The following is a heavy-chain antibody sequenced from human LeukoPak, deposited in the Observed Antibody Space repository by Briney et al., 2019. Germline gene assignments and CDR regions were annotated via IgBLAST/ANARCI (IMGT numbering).Heavy chain of an antibody. J-gene: IGHJ4*02. V-gene: IGHV4-59*01. CDR2: IYYSGST. Sequence: PSETLSLTCTVSGGSISSYYWSWIRQPPGKGLEWFGYIYYSGSTNYNPSLKSRVTISVDTSKNQFSLKLSSVTAADTAVYYCALGGSYYDILTGYYLPNYFDYWGQGTLVTVSS. CDR1: GGSISSYY. D-gene: IGHD3-9*01. CDR3: ALGGSYYDILTGYYLPNYFDY.